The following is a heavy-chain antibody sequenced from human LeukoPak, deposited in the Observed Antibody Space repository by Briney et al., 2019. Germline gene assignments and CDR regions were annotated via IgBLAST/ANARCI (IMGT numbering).Heavy chain of an antibody. Sequence: GRPLRLSCVASGFTFSDYGMHWVRQAPGKGLEWVAVIWHDGSNKYYADSVKGRFTISRDNSENTLYLQMNSLRVEDTALFYCARAGGSRYGYAFDVWGQGTLVTVSS. D-gene: IGHD5-12*01. CDR3: ARAGGSRYGYAFDV. J-gene: IGHJ3*01. CDR1: GFTFSDYG. CDR2: IWHDGSNK. V-gene: IGHV3-33*01.